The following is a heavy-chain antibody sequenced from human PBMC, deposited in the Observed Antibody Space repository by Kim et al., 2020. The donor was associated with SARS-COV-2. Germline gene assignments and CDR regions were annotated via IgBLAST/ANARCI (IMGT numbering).Heavy chain of an antibody. J-gene: IGHJ6*02. Sequence: YSADTGKGLFTTSRDKSNTTLYLQMTSLRAEDTAVYFCARDRNYFYGMDVWGQGTTVTVSS. CDR3: ARDRNYFYGMDV. V-gene: IGHV3-23*01.